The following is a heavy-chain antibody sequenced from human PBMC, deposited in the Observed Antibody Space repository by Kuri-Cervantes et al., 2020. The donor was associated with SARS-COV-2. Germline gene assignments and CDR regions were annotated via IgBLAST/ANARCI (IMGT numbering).Heavy chain of an antibody. V-gene: IGHV3-73*01. CDR2: VRGKANNYAT. Sequence: GESLKISCAASGFTFSSYGMHWVRQGSGKGLEWVGRVRGKANNYATAYAVSVKGRFTISRDDSKNMAYLQMNSLKTEDTAVYYCTTLIDYWGQGALVTVSS. CDR3: TTLIDY. J-gene: IGHJ4*02. CDR1: GFTFSSYG.